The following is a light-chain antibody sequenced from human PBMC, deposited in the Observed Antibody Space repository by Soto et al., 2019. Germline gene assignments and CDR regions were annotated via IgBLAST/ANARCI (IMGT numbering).Light chain of an antibody. J-gene: IGKJ1*01. CDR3: QQYNSYWT. CDR1: QGISSY. CDR2: DAS. V-gene: IGKV1-9*01. Sequence: DIQLTQSPSFLSASLGDRVTITCRASQGISSYLARYQQKPGKAPKLLIYDASSLESGVPSRLSGSGSGTEFTLTISSLQPDDFATYYCQQYNSYWTFGQGTKVDIK.